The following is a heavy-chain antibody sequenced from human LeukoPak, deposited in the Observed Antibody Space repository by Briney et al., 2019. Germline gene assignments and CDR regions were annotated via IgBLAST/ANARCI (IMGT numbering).Heavy chain of an antibody. D-gene: IGHD5-24*01. V-gene: IGHV4-4*02. CDR1: GGSISSNNW. J-gene: IGHJ4*02. CDR2: IYHSGST. CDR3: ARLRDGRWLLEY. Sequence: SETLSLTCAVSGGSISSNNWWSWVRQPPGKGLEWIGEIYHSGSTNYNPSLKSRDTISVDKSKNQFSLKVSSVTAADTAVYYCARLRDGRWLLEYWGQGTLVTVSS.